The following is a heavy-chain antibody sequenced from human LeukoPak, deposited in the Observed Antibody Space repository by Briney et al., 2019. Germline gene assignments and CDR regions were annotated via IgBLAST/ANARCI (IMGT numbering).Heavy chain of an antibody. CDR2: IYYSGST. CDR3: ARDTPTSHVVVTAIRYFDL. CDR1: GGSISSGGYY. J-gene: IGHJ2*01. D-gene: IGHD2-21*02. V-gene: IGHV4-31*03. Sequence: TLSLTCTVSGGSISSGGYYWSWIRQHPGKGLEWIGYIYYSGSTYYNPSLKGRVTISVDTSKNQFSLKLSSVTAADTAVYYCARDTPTSHVVVTAIRYFDLWGRGTLVTVSS.